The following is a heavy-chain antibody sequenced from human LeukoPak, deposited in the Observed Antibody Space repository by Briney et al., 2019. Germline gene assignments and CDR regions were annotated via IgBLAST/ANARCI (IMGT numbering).Heavy chain of an antibody. CDR2: ITVIGGTT. J-gene: IGHJ4*02. CDR3: TKYSRSRIVIWAFDS. D-gene: IGHD1-26*01. V-gene: IGHV3-23*01. CDR1: GFPFSSYA. Sequence: GGSLRLSCAASGFPFSSYAMSCVRQSTGKGLECVSYITVIGGTTYFADSLKGRFTISRDNSKNTLYLQMTSLRADDTAVYYCTKYSRSRIVIWAFDSWGQGTQVTVSS.